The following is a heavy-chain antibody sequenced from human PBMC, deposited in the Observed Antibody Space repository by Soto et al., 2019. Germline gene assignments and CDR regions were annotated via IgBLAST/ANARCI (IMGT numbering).Heavy chain of an antibody. J-gene: IGHJ5*02. CDR1: GYTFTNYA. Sequence: ASVKVSCKASGYTFTNYAVHWVRQAPGQRLERKGWINAGNGNTKYSQKIQGRDTINRDTSASTVYMELSSLRSVDTAVYFCASFLYDLLTGSVYNWFDPWGQGTLVTVSS. CDR3: ASFLYDLLTGSVYNWFDP. CDR2: INAGNGNT. D-gene: IGHD3-9*01. V-gene: IGHV1-3*01.